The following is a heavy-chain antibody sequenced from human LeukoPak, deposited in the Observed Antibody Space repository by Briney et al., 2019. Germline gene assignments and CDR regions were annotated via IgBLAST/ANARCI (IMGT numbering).Heavy chain of an antibody. D-gene: IGHD6-13*01. V-gene: IGHV1-18*01. Sequence: GASVKVCCKASGYTFTSYGISWVRQAPGQGLEWMRWISAYNGNTNYAQKLQGRVTMTTDTSTSTAYMELRSLRSDDTAVYYCARAEYSSSRSRFDPWGQGTLVTVSS. CDR1: GYTFTSYG. J-gene: IGHJ5*02. CDR3: ARAEYSSSRSRFDP. CDR2: ISAYNGNT.